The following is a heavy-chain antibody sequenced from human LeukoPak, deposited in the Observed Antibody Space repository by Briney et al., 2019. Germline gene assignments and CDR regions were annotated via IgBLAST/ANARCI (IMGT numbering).Heavy chain of an antibody. V-gene: IGHV7-4-1*02. CDR1: GYTFTSNA. CDR2: INTDSGNP. CDR3: ARGIGYCSDFSCHLDP. Sequence: EASVKVSCKATGYTFTSNALNWVRQSPGQGLEWMGWINTDSGNPTYAQGFTGRFVFSLDTSVSTAYLQINSLEAEDTAMYYCARGIGYCSDFSCHLDPWGQGTLVTVSS. D-gene: IGHD2-15*01. J-gene: IGHJ5*02.